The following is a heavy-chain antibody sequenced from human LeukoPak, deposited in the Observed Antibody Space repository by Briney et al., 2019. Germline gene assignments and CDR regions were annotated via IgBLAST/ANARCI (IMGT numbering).Heavy chain of an antibody. CDR1: VLTLNRYW. CDR3: VRNAAMAADV. Sequence: GGSLTLPCAASVLTLNRYWTHWLRHSREKGVVWVSRINSDGSSTTYADSVKGRFTITRDNAKNTLFLQMNSLRADDTAVYYWVRNAAMAADVWGGGPMVSV. V-gene: IGHV3-74*01. J-gene: IGHJ3*01. CDR2: INSDGSST. D-gene: IGHD5-18*01.